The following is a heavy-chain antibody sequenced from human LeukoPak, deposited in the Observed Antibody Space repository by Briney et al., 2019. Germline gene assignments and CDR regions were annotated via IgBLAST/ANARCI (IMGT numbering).Heavy chain of an antibody. V-gene: IGHV3-11*04. J-gene: IGHJ6*02. D-gene: IGHD4-11*01. CDR3: ARVVPRLTVTTIANYYYGMDV. Sequence: GGSLRLSCAASGFTFSGYYMSWIRQAPGKGLEWVSYISSSGSTIYYADSVKGRFTISRDNAKNSLYLQMNSLRAEDTAVYYCARVVPRLTVTTIANYYYGMDVWGQGTTVTVSS. CDR2: ISSSGSTI. CDR1: GFTFSGYY.